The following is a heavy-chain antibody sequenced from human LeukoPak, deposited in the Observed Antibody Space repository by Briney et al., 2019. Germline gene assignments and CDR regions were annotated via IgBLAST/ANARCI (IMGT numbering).Heavy chain of an antibody. CDR3: AREGTQYYYDSSGYYD. Sequence: ASVKVSCKASGYTFTGYYMHWVRQAPGQGLEWMGWINPNSRGTNYAQKFQGRVTMTRDTSISTAYMELSRLRSDDTAVYYCAREGTQYYYDSSGYYDWGQGTLVTVSS. D-gene: IGHD3-22*01. V-gene: IGHV1-2*02. CDR2: INPNSRGT. CDR1: GYTFTGYY. J-gene: IGHJ1*01.